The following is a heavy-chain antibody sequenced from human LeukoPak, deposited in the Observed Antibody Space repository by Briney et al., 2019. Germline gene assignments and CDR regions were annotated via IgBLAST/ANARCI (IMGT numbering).Heavy chain of an antibody. CDR3: ARRYCSSTSCYAELHWYFDL. J-gene: IGHJ2*01. CDR1: GGSFTNYW. V-gene: IGHV4-59*01. D-gene: IGHD2-2*01. Sequence: PSETLSLTCTVSGGSFTNYWWSWIRQPPGKGLEWIGYIYYSGSTNYNPSLKSRVTISVDTSKNQFSLKLSSVTAADTAVYYCARRYCSSTSCYAELHWYFDLWGRGTLVTVSS. CDR2: IYYSGST.